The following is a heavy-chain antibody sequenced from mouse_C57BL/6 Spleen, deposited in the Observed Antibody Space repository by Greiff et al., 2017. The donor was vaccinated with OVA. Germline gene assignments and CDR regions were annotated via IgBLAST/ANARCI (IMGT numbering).Heavy chain of an antibody. CDR1: GYAFSSSW. D-gene: IGHD1-1*01. CDR3: AREGYGSIYAMDY. J-gene: IGHJ4*01. V-gene: IGHV1-82*01. CDR2: IYPGDGDT. Sequence: VQLQQSGPELVKPGASVKISCKASGYAFSSSWMNWVKQRPGKGLEWIGRIYPGDGDTNYNGKFKGKATLTADKSSSTAYMQLSSLTSEDSAVYFCAREGYGSIYAMDYWGQGTSVTVSS.